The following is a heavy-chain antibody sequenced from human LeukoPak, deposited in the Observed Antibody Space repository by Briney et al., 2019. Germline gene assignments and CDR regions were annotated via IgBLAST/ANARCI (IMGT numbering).Heavy chain of an antibody. CDR3: ATPRIGTDAFDI. Sequence: ASVKVSCKASGYTFTSYDINWVRQATGQGLEWMGWMNPNSGNTGYAQKFQGRVTMTRNTSISTAYMELSSLRSEDTAVYYCATPRIGTDAFDIWGQGTMVTVSS. CDR2: MNPNSGNT. D-gene: IGHD2-15*01. V-gene: IGHV1-8*02. CDR1: GYTFTSYD. J-gene: IGHJ3*02.